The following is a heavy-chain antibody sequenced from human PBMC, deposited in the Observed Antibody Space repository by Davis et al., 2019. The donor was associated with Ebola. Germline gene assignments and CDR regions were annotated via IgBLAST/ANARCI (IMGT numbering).Heavy chain of an antibody. CDR1: GFTFSSYA. Sequence: PGGSLRLSCAASGFTFSSYAMSWVRQAPGKGLEWVSGICGSGGTTYYPDSVQGRFTISRDNSKNTLYLQMNSLRAEDTAVYYCARCYYYYYGMDVWGKGTTVTVSS. J-gene: IGHJ6*04. CDR3: ARCYYYYYGMDV. V-gene: IGHV3-23*01. CDR2: ICGSGGTT.